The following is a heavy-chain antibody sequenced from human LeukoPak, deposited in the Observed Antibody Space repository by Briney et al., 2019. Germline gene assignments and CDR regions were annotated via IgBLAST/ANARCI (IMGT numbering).Heavy chain of an antibody. Sequence: ASVKVSCKASGYTFTSYYMHWVRQAPGQGLEWMGWINPNSGGTNYAQKFQGRVTMTRDTSISTAYMELSRLRSDDTAVYYCARSAGYSSGQIDYWGQGTLVTVSS. CDR1: GYTFTSYY. CDR3: ARSAGYSSGQIDY. J-gene: IGHJ4*02. V-gene: IGHV1-2*02. D-gene: IGHD6-19*01. CDR2: INPNSGGT.